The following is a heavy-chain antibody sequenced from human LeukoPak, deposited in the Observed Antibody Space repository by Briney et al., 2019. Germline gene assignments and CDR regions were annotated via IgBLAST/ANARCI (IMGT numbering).Heavy chain of an antibody. CDR2: FDPEDGET. CDR1: GYTLTELS. CDR3: ATGKKQWLDRKWDF. Sequence: ASVKVSCKVSGYTLTELSMHWVRQAPGKGLEWMGGFDPEDGETIYAQKFQGRVTMTEDTSTDTAYIELSSLRSEDTAVYYCATGKKQWLDRKWDFWGQGTLVTVSS. J-gene: IGHJ4*02. V-gene: IGHV1-24*01. D-gene: IGHD6-19*01.